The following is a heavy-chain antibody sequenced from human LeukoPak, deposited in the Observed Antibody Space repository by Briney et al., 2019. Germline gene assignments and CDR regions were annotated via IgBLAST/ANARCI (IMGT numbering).Heavy chain of an antibody. CDR2: ISIDGSST. J-gene: IGHJ6*02. Sequence: PGGSLRLSCAASGFTFSSSWMHWVRQAPGKGLVWVSRISIDGSSTSYADSVKGRFTISRDTAKNTLYLQMNSLRAEDTAVYYCAKDYPPGAVAGYYYYGMDVWGQGTTVTVSS. CDR3: AKDYPPGAVAGYYYYGMDV. D-gene: IGHD6-19*01. CDR1: GFTFSSSW. V-gene: IGHV3-74*01.